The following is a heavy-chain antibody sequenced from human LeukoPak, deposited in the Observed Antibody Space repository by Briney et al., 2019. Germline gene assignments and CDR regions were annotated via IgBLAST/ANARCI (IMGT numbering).Heavy chain of an antibody. CDR1: GFTFSCYA. J-gene: IGHJ4*02. V-gene: IGHV3-7*01. D-gene: IGHD1-26*01. CDR2: IKQYGSEK. Sequence: GGSLRLSCAASGFTFSCYAMSWVRQAPGKGLEWVANIKQYGSEKKYVDSVKGRFTISRDNAKNSLSLQMNSLRDEYTAVYYWAARGSYYYFDYWGQGTLVTVSS. CDR3: AARGSYYYFDY.